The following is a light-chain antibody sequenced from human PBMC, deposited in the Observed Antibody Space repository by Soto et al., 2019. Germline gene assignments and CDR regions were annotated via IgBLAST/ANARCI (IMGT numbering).Light chain of an antibody. CDR1: QSVSSNY. CDR2: GAS. Sequence: EMVLTQSPGALSLSPGERATLSCRASQSVSSNYLAWYQQKPGQAPRFLIYGASSRASGSPDRFSGSGSGTDFTPTISRPEPEDCAVYYCHPYGSCPPGTCGKGTKVDIK. V-gene: IGKV3-20*01. CDR3: HPYGSCPPGT. J-gene: IGKJ1*01.